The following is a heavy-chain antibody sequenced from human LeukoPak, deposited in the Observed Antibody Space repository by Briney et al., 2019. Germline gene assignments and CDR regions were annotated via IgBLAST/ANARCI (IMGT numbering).Heavy chain of an antibody. CDR1: GFTFTSSA. D-gene: IGHD6-13*01. Sequence: GGSLRLSCAASGFTFTSSAMSWVRQAPGKGLEWVSSISSGSSYIYHGDSVKGRFTISRDNAKNSLYLQMNSLRAGDTAVYYCARDGQQLGSAFDYWGQGTLVTVSS. J-gene: IGHJ4*02. CDR3: ARDGQQLGSAFDY. CDR2: ISSGSSYI. V-gene: IGHV3-21*01.